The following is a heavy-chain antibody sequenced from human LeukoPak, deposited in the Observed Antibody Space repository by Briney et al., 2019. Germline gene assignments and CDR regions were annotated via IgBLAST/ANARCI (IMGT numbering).Heavy chain of an antibody. V-gene: IGHV3-64D*06. CDR1: GFTFSSYD. J-gene: IGHJ4*02. CDR2: ISSNGGST. CDR3: VKVFAPAGPFDY. D-gene: IGHD2-2*01. Sequence: PGGSLRLSCAASGFTFSSYDMHWVRQAPGKGLQYVSAISSNGGSTDYADSVKGRFTISRDNSKNTLYLQMSSLRAEDTAVYYCVKVFAPAGPFDYWGQGTLVTVSS.